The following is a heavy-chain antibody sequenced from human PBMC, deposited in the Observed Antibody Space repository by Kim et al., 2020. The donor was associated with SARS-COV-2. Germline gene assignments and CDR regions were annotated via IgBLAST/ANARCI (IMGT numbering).Heavy chain of an antibody. J-gene: IGHJ3*02. CDR3: ARFVVVAATRDDAFDI. V-gene: IGHV1-2*02. Sequence: KFQGRVTMPRDTSISTAYMELSRLRSDDTAVYYCARFVVVAATRDDAFDIWGQGTMVTVSS. D-gene: IGHD2-15*01.